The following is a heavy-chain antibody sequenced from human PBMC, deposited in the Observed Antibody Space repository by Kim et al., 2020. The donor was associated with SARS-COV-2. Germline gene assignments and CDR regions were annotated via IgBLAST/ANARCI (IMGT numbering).Heavy chain of an antibody. D-gene: IGHD3-10*01. Sequence: DHAAPVKGRFTISSDDSKNTLYLQMNSRKTEDTAVYYCTTDWRLWFGEQYWGQGTLVTVSS. J-gene: IGHJ4*02. V-gene: IGHV3-15*01. CDR3: TTDWRLWFGEQY.